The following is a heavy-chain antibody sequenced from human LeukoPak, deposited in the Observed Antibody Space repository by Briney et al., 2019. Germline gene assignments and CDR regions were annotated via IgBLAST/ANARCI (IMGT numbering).Heavy chain of an antibody. J-gene: IGHJ6*02. Sequence: SETLSLTCTVSGGSVSSASYYWSWIRQPPGKGLEWIGYIYYSGSANYNPSLKSRVTISVDTPNNQFSLKLSSVTAADTAVYYCARNSVTIFGVAPYGMDVWGQGATVTVSS. CDR1: GGSVSSASYY. CDR3: ARNSVTIFGVAPYGMDV. CDR2: IYYSGSA. V-gene: IGHV4-61*01. D-gene: IGHD3-3*01.